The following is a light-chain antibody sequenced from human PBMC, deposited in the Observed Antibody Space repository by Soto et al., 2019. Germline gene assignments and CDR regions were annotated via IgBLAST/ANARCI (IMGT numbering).Light chain of an antibody. Sequence: DIQMTQSPSSLSASVGDRVTITCRASQNIREYLNWYHQTPGSAPKLLISAASTLQSGVPLRFSGSGSGSVFTLTIYNLQPEDVGSYICQESYTTPWTVGRGTKLEI. V-gene: IGKV1-39*01. CDR2: AAS. J-gene: IGKJ1*01. CDR3: QESYTTPWT. CDR1: QNIREY.